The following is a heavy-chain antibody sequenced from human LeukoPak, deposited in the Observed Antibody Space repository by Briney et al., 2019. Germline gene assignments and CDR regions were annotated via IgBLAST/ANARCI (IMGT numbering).Heavy chain of an antibody. J-gene: IGHJ4*02. Sequence: GGSLRLSCAASGFTFSSYEMNWVRQAPGRGLEWVSYISSSGSTIYYADSVKGRFTISRDNAKNSLYLQMNSLRAEDTAVYYCARAYPELLWFGEQDYYFDYWGQGTLVTVSS. D-gene: IGHD3-10*01. V-gene: IGHV3-48*03. CDR2: ISSSGSTI. CDR1: GFTFSSYE. CDR3: ARAYPELLWFGEQDYYFDY.